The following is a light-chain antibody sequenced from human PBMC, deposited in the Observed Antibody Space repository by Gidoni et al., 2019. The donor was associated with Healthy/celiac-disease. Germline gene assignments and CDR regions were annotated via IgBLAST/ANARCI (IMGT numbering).Light chain of an antibody. CDR2: EVS. CDR3: MQDIHLPRT. V-gene: IGKV2-29*02. J-gene: IGKJ1*01. CDR1: QRLLHSDGKTY. Sequence: DIVMTQSPPSLSVTPGQPASISCKSSQRLLHSDGKTYLYWYLQKPGQSPQLLIYEVSSRLSGVPDRFSGSGSGTDFTLKISRVEAEDVGVYYCMQDIHLPRTFGQGTKVEIK.